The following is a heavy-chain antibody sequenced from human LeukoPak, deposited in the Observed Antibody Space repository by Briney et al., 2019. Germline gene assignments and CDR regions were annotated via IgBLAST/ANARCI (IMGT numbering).Heavy chain of an antibody. CDR2: ITWNSGYI. J-gene: IGHJ3*02. V-gene: IGHV3-9*01. D-gene: IGHD6-19*01. CDR3: AKDSSSGWYRGAFDI. CDR1: GFTFDDYA. Sequence: GGSLILSCAASGFTFDDYAMHWVRQAPGKGLEWVSGITWNSGYIGYAGSVKGRFTISRDNAKNSLYLQMNSLRAEDTALYYCAKDSSSGWYRGAFDIWGQGTMVTVSS.